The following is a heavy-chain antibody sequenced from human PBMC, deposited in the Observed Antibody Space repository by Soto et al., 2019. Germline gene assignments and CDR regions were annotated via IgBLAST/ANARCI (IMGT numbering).Heavy chain of an antibody. CDR3: ARGWELQAATFDY. Sequence: QVQLVQSGGEVKKPGTSVKVSCKASGYTFANYDINWVRQATGQGLEWMGWMNPHSGNTGYAQRLQGRVSMTSNTSTTTAYMELTSLRSEDTAVYFCARGWELQAATFDYWGQGTLVTVSS. D-gene: IGHD1-7*01. V-gene: IGHV1-8*01. CDR1: GYTFANYD. J-gene: IGHJ4*02. CDR2: MNPHSGNT.